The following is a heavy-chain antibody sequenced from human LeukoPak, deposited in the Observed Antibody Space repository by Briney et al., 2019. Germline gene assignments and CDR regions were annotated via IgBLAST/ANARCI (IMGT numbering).Heavy chain of an antibody. CDR1: GYTFTSNY. CDR2: IYPRDGST. V-gene: IGHV1-46*01. CDR3: ARDQEGFDY. J-gene: IGHJ4*02. Sequence: ASVEVSFTASGYTFTSNYIHWVRQAPGQGLEWMGMIYPRDGSTSCAQKFQGRVTVTRDTSTSTVHMELSGLRSEDTAVYYCARDQEGFDYWGQGTLVTVSS.